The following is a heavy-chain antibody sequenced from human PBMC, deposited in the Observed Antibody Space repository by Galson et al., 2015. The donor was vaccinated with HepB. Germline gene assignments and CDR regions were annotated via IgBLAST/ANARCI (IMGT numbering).Heavy chain of an antibody. Sequence: SLRLSCAASGFTFSGSAMHWVRQASGKGLEWVGRIRSKANSYATAYAASVKGRFTISRDDSKNTAYLQMNSLKTEDTAVYYCTRLGAWHCSGGSCYSGNYWGQGTLVTVSS. D-gene: IGHD2-15*01. V-gene: IGHV3-73*01. CDR2: IRSKANSYAT. CDR1: GFTFSGSA. J-gene: IGHJ4*02. CDR3: TRLGAWHCSGGSCYSGNY.